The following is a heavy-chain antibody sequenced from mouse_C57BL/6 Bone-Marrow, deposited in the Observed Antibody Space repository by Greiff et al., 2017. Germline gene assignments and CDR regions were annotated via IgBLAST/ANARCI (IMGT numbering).Heavy chain of an antibody. CDR3: AKKGYYDYAWVAY. CDR2: IWSGGST. Sequence: VQLQQSGPGLVQPSQSLSITCTVSGFSLTSYGVHWVRQPPGKGLEWLGVIWSGGSTDYNAAFISRMSISKDNSKRQVFFKMNSLQADDTAIYYCAKKGYYDYAWVAYWGQGTLVTVSA. D-gene: IGHD2-4*01. J-gene: IGHJ3*01. V-gene: IGHV2-4*01. CDR1: GFSLTSYG.